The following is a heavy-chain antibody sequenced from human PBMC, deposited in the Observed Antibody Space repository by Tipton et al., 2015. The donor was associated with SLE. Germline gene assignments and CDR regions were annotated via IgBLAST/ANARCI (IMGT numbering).Heavy chain of an antibody. V-gene: IGHV3-21*01. Sequence: SLRLSCAASGFTFSSYSMNWVRQAPGKGLEWVSSISSSSSYIYYADSVKGRFTISRDNAKNSLYLQMNSLRAEDTAVYYCARDPTLPYSSSSTEYYYYGMDVWGQGTTVTVSS. CDR3: ARDPTLPYSSSSTEYYYYGMDV. D-gene: IGHD6-6*01. CDR2: ISSSSSYI. J-gene: IGHJ6*02. CDR1: GFTFSSYS.